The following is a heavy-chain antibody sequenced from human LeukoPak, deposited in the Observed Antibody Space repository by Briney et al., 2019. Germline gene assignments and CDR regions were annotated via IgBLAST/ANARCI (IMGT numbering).Heavy chain of an antibody. D-gene: IGHD6-13*01. CDR3: ARVYYSSSYDYWYFDL. J-gene: IGHJ2*01. V-gene: IGHV4-59*01. Sequence: SETLSLTCTVSDGSLSGYSWSWIRQPPGKGLEWIGYIYYSGSTNYNPSLKSRVTISVNTSKNQFSLKLSSVSAADTAVYYCARVYYSSSYDYWYFDLWGRGTLVTVSS. CDR2: IYYSGST. CDR1: DGSLSGYS.